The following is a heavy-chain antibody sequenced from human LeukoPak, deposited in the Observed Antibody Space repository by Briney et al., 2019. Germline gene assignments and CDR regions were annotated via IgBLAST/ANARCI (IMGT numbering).Heavy chain of an antibody. CDR1: GGSLISHY. V-gene: IGHV4-59*11. J-gene: IGHJ4*02. D-gene: IGHD3-10*01. CDR3: ATLMLRGIINY. Sequence: SETLSLTCTVSGGSLISHYWSWIRQPPGKGLEWIGYVYYTGSTNYNPSLKTRVTISVDTSKNQFSLKLTSMTAADTAVYYCATLMLRGIINYWGQGTLVTVSS. CDR2: VYYTGST.